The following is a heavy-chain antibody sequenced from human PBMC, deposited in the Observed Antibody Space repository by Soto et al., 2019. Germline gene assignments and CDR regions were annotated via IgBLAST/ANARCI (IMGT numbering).Heavy chain of an antibody. J-gene: IGHJ4*02. D-gene: IGHD3-10*01. CDR1: CDTFSFYS. V-gene: IGHV1-69*02. Sequence: QVQLVQSGAEVKRPGSSVKVSCKASCDTFSFYSINWVRQAPGLGLEWMGRVNPILSLSNSAHRFQGRVTMTADKSTSTAYMVISSLRSEDTAIYYCATSYGSGYRAFDYWGQGAQVIVCS. CDR2: VNPILSLS. CDR3: ATSYGSGYRAFDY.